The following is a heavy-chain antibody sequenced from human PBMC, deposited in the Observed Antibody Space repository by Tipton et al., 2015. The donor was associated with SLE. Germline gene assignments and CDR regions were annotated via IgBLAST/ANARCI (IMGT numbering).Heavy chain of an antibody. Sequence: TLSLTCTVSGGSISSSSYYWGWIRQPPGKGLEWIGSIYYSGSTYYNPSLKSRVTISVDTSKNQFSLKLSSVTAADTAVYYCARGGTWIQLWSPLDYWGQGTLVTVSS. D-gene: IGHD5-18*01. V-gene: IGHV4-39*07. J-gene: IGHJ4*02. CDR3: ARGGTWIQLWSPLDY. CDR2: IYYSGST. CDR1: GGSISSSSYY.